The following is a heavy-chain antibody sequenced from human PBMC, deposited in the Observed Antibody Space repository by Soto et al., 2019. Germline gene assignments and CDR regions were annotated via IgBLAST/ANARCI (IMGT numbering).Heavy chain of an antibody. Sequence: SVKGACKGAGYAMSSYAGDWGRQAPGQRLEWMGWINAGNGNTKYSQKFQGRVTITRDTSASTAYMELSSLRSEDTAVYYCARSRGFYDSSGPGNFDYWGQGTLVTVSS. CDR2: INAGNGNT. V-gene: IGHV1-3*01. D-gene: IGHD3-22*01. CDR1: GYAMSSYA. J-gene: IGHJ4*02. CDR3: ARSRGFYDSSGPGNFDY.